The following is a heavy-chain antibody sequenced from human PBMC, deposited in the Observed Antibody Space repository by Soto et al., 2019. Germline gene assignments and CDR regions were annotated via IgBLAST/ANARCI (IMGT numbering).Heavy chain of an antibody. J-gene: IGHJ5*02. CDR1: AYTFTCYT. D-gene: IGHD3-10*01. V-gene: IGHV1-2*02. CDR3: ARGAALWFGELLGWFDP. Sequence: GSSVKVSFKASAYTFTCYTMHWVRQAPGQRLEWIGSVTGGNGDTNYAQKCQGSVTMTMDTSISTAYVELSRLSSDEPPAYYCARGAALWFGELLGWFDPCGQRPLVTVPS. CDR2: VTGGNGDT.